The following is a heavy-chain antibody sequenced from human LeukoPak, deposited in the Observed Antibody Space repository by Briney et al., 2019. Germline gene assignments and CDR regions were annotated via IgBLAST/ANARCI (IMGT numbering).Heavy chain of an antibody. CDR1: GGSISSYY. CDR3: AGDYYGSGSFDY. J-gene: IGHJ4*02. CDR2: VYTSGST. Sequence: PSETLSLTCTVSGGSISSYYWSWIRQPAGKGLEWIGRVYTSGSTNYNPSLKSRVTMSVHTSKNQFSLKLSSVTAADTAVYYCAGDYYGSGSFDYWGQGTLVTVSP. D-gene: IGHD3-10*01. V-gene: IGHV4-4*07.